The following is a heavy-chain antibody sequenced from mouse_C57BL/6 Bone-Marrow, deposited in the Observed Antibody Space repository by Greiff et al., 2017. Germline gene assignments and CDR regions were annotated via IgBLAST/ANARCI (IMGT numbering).Heavy chain of an antibody. Sequence: QVQLKQPGAELVKPGASVKMSCKASGYTFTSYWITWVKQRPGQGLEWIGDIYPGSGSTNYNEKFKSKATLTVDTSSSTAYMQLSSLTSEDYAVYYCARPYYSNYWYFDVWGTGTTVTVSS. D-gene: IGHD2-5*01. CDR2: IYPGSGST. CDR1: GYTFTSYW. J-gene: IGHJ1*03. V-gene: IGHV1-55*01. CDR3: ARPYYSNYWYFDV.